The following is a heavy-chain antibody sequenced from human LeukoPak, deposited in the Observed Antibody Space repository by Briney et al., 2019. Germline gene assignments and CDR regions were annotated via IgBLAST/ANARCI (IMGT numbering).Heavy chain of an antibody. Sequence: KPSETLSLTCTVSGGSISSYYWSWIRQPAGKGLEWIGRIYNSGSTNYNPSLKRRVTMSVDTSKNQFSLKLSSVTAADTAEYYCARVGYDIVYYYYYMDVWGKGTTVTVSS. J-gene: IGHJ6*03. CDR2: IYNSGST. CDR3: ARVGYDIVYYYYYMDV. CDR1: GGSISSYY. V-gene: IGHV4-4*07. D-gene: IGHD3-9*01.